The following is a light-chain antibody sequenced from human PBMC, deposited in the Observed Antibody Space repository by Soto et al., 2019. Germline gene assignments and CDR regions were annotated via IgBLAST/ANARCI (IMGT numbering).Light chain of an antibody. J-gene: IGLJ1*01. V-gene: IGLV1-47*02. Sequence: QSVLTQPPSASSTPGQTVTISCSGSTSNNGTFYVYWYQHLPGTAPKLLIYLGDQRASGVSDRFSGSKSGTSASLAINGLRSDDEADYYCAAWDDNLNAYVFGSGTKVTVL. CDR2: LGD. CDR3: AAWDDNLNAYV. CDR1: TSNNGTFY.